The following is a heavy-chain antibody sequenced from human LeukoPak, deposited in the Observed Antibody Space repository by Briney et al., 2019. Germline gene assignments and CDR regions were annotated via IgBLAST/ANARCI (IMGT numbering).Heavy chain of an antibody. V-gene: IGHV4-39*07. D-gene: IGHD3-10*01. J-gene: IGHJ4*02. CDR3: ARRSGGLLWFGELLYLNTFDY. CDR1: GGSISSNNYY. CDR2: FYYGGST. Sequence: SETLSLTCTVSGGSISSNNYYWGWIRQPPGEKLEWMGSFYYGGSTYDNPSLKSRVTISVDTSKNQFSLKLSSVTAADTAVYYCARRSGGLLWFGELLYLNTFDYWGQGTPVTVSS.